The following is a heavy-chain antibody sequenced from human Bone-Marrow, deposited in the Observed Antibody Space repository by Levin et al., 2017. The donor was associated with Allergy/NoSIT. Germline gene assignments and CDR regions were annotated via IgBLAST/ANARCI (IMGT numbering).Heavy chain of an antibody. V-gene: IGHV3-21*01. CDR3: ARVWGYDYVWGSSDY. CDR2: ISTSSSYI. Sequence: ETLSLTCAASGFTFSSYSMNWVRQAPGKGLEWVSSISTSSSYIYYADSVKGRFTISRDNAKNSLYLQMSSLRAEDTAVYYCARVWGYDYVWGSSDYWGQGTLVTVSS. D-gene: IGHD3-16*01. J-gene: IGHJ4*02. CDR1: GFTFSSYS.